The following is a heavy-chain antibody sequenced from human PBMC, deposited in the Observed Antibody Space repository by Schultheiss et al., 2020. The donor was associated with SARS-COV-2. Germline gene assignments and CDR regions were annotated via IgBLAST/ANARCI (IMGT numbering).Heavy chain of an antibody. Sequence: GGSLRLSCAASGFTFSSYAMSWVRQAPGKGLEWVSAISGSGGSTYYADSVKGRFTISRDNSKNTLYLQMNSLRAEDTAVYYCARDDSSSWYYFDYWGQGTLVTVSS. CDR3: ARDDSSSWYYFDY. CDR2: ISGSGGST. J-gene: IGHJ4*02. V-gene: IGHV3-23*01. D-gene: IGHD6-13*01. CDR1: GFTFSSYA.